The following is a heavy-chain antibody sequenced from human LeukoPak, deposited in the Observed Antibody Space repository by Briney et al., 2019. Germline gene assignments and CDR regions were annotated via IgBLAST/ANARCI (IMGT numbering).Heavy chain of an antibody. V-gene: IGHV4-4*07. D-gene: IGHD2-8*02. CDR1: GGSISSYY. J-gene: IGHJ3*02. CDR2: IYTSGST. CDR3: ARASLAVCAFDI. Sequence: SETLSLTCTVSGGSISSYYWSWIRQPPGKGLEWIGRIYTSGSTNYNPSLKSRVTISVDTSKNQFSLKLSSVTAAATPVYYCARASLAVCAFDIWGQGTMVTVSS.